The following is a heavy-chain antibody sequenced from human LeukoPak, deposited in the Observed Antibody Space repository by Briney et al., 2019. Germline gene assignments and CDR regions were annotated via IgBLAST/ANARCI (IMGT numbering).Heavy chain of an antibody. CDR1: GYTFTSYG. V-gene: IGHV1-18*01. Sequence: ASVTVSCKASGYTFTSYGISWVRQAPGQGLEWMGWISAYNGNTNYAQKLQGRVTMITDTSTSTAYMELRSLRSDDTAVYYCATQYYYDSSDPRAFAFDIWGQGTMVTVSS. CDR3: ATQYYYDSSDPRAFAFDI. D-gene: IGHD3-22*01. J-gene: IGHJ3*02. CDR2: ISAYNGNT.